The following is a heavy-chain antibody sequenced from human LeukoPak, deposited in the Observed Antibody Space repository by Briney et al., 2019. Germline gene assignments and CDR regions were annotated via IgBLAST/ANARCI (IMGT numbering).Heavy chain of an antibody. CDR3: VKTYYYGSGSRSPFDY. CDR2: IYYSGST. Sequence: SETLSLTCTVSGGSISSYYWSWIRQPPGKGLEWIGYIYYSGSTNYNPSLKSRVTISVDTSKNQFSLKLSSVTAADTAVYYCVKTYYYGSGSRSPFDYWGQGTLVTVSS. V-gene: IGHV4-59*08. CDR1: GGSISSYY. D-gene: IGHD3-10*01. J-gene: IGHJ4*02.